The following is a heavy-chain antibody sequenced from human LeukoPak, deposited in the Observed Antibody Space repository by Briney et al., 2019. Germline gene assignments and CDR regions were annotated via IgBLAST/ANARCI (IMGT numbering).Heavy chain of an antibody. Sequence: SETLSLTCTVSSGSISGAISRYSWNWVRQTPGKGLEWIGYIHSSGRRTYNPSLKGRATLSLDTSWSQFSLKLTSLTAADTAVYYCAGGGYCSISDCSAPLFHWWGQGILVTVSS. J-gene: IGHJ4*02. CDR3: AGGGYCSISDCSAPLFHW. CDR1: SGSISGAISRYS. V-gene: IGHV4-61*01. D-gene: IGHD2-2*01. CDR2: IHSSGRR.